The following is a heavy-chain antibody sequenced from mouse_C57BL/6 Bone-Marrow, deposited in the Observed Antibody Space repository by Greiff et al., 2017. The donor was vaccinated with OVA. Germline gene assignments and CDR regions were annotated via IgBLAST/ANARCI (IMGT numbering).Heavy chain of an antibody. CDR1: GYSITSGYY. CDR2: ISYDGSN. J-gene: IGHJ3*01. V-gene: IGHV3-6*01. CDR3: ARVAY. Sequence: EVKLMESGPGLVKPSQSLSLTCSVIGYSITSGYYWNWIRQFPGNKLEWMGYISYDGSNNYNPSLKNRISITRDTSKNQFFLKLNSVTTEDTATYYCARVAYWGQGTLVTVSA.